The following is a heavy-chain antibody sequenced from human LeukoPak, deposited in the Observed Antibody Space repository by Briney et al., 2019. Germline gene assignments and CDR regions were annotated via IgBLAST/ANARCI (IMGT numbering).Heavy chain of an antibody. Sequence: KPGGSLRLSCAGSGFTFSSYNMNWVRQAPGKGLEWVSYISSSSRTTYYADSVKGRFTISRDNAKNSLYLQMNSLRDEDTAVYYCAREKWGSFDYWGRGTLVTVSS. CDR3: AREKWGSFDY. CDR1: GFTFSSYN. V-gene: IGHV3-48*02. D-gene: IGHD1-26*01. CDR2: ISSSSRTT. J-gene: IGHJ4*02.